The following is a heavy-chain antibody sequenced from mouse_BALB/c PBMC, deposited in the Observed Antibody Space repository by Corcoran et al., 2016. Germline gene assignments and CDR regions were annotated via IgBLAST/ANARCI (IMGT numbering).Heavy chain of an antibody. V-gene: IGHV1-18*01. Sequence: EVQLQQSGPELVKPGASMKISCKASGYSFTGYTMNWVKQSHGKNLEWIGLINTYNGGTSYKQKFKGKATLTVDKSSRTAYMDLSSLTSEDSAVDYCARGTYRQGAMDYWGQGTSVTVSS. CDR1: GYSFTGYT. CDR3: ARGTYRQGAMDY. CDR2: INTYNGGT. J-gene: IGHJ4*01. D-gene: IGHD2-10*01.